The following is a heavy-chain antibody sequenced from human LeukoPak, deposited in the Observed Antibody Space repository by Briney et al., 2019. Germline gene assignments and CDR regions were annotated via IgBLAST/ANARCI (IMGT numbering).Heavy chain of an antibody. Sequence: PGGSLRLSCAASGFTFSSYGMHWVRQAPGKGLEWVAVISYDGSNEYYADSVKGRFTISRDNSKNTLYLQMNSLRAEDTAVYYCAKERELLDAFDIWGQGTMVTVSS. CDR1: GFTFSSYG. CDR3: AKERELLDAFDI. V-gene: IGHV3-30*18. D-gene: IGHD1-26*01. J-gene: IGHJ3*02. CDR2: ISYDGSNE.